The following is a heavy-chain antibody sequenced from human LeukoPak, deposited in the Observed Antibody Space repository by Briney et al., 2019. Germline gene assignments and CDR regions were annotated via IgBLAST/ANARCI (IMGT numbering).Heavy chain of an antibody. V-gene: IGHV3-23*01. CDR1: GPTFSVYA. Sequence: GGSLRLSCAASGPTFSVYAVSWVRQAPGKGLEWVSGITGSGSGTYYADSVKGRFTISRDNSKNTLFLQMNSLSAEDTAVFYCARGGGYSGYLFYFDSWGQGTLVSVSS. CDR2: ITGSGSGT. J-gene: IGHJ4*02. D-gene: IGHD5-12*01. CDR3: ARGGGYSGYLFYFDS.